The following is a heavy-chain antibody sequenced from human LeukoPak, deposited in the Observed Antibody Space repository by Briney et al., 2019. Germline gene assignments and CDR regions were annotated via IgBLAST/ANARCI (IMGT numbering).Heavy chain of an antibody. CDR2: IIPIFGTA. D-gene: IGHD6-13*01. CDR3: ARDLRRAAAGLDY. V-gene: IGHV1-69*01. J-gene: IGHJ4*02. CDR1: GGTFSSYA. Sequence: AVKVSCKASGGTFSSYAISWVRQAPGQGLEWMGGIIPIFGTANYAQKFQGRVTITADESTSTAYMELSSLRSEDTAVYYCARDLRRAAAGLDYWGQGTLVTVSS.